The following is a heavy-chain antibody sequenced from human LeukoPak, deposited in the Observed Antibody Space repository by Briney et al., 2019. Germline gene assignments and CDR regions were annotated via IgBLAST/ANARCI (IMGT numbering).Heavy chain of an antibody. Sequence: GESLKISCKGSGYSFTSYWIGWVRQVPGKGLEWMGIIYPGDSDTRYSPSFQGQVTISADKSISTAYLQWSSLKASDTAMYYCARHLYYGSGNDWFDPWGQGTLVTVSS. J-gene: IGHJ5*02. CDR3: ARHLYYGSGNDWFDP. D-gene: IGHD3-10*01. V-gene: IGHV5-51*01. CDR1: GYSFTSYW. CDR2: IYPGDSDT.